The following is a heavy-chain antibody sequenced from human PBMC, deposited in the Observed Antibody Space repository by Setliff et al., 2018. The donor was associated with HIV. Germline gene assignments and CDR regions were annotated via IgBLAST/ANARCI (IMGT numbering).Heavy chain of an antibody. D-gene: IGHD3-22*01. CDR1: GFSLSTSGVG. V-gene: IGHV2-5*02. Sequence: SGPTLVNPTQTLTLTCTFSGFSLSTSGVGVGWIRQPPGKALEWLALIYWDDDKRYSPSLKSRLTITKDTSKNQVVLTMTNMDPVDTATYYCAHRGYYDSSGYHEGVYFDYWGQGTLVTVSS. CDR3: AHRGYYDSSGYHEGVYFDY. CDR2: IYWDDDK. J-gene: IGHJ4*02.